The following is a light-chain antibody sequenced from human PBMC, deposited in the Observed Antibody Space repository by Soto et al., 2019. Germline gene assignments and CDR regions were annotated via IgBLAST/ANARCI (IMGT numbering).Light chain of an antibody. CDR2: GAS. CDR3: QQRLTWPIT. J-gene: IGKJ5*01. CDR1: QTVRSY. Sequence: EIVLTQSPATLSLSPGDRATLSCRASQTVRSYFAWYQQKHGQAPRLLIFGASDRATGIPDRFRGSGSGTHFTLAISNLAPEDSAVYYCQQRLTWPITFGQGTRLEI. V-gene: IGKV3-11*01.